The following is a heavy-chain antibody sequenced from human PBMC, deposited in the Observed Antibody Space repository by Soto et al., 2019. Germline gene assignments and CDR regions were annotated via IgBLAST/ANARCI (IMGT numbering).Heavy chain of an antibody. J-gene: IGHJ4*02. V-gene: IGHV4-4*07. D-gene: IGHD1-7*01. CDR1: GGSISSYY. CDR3: AIYNWKYGTFRY. Sequence: SETLSLTCTVSGGSISSYYWSWIRQPAGKGLEWIGRIYTSGSTNYNPSLKSRVTMSVDTSKNQSSLKLSSVTAADTAVYYCAIYNWKYGTFRYWGQGTLVTVSS. CDR2: IYTSGST.